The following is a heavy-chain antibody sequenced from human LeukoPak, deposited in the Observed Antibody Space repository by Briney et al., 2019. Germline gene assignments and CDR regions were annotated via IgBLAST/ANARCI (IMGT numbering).Heavy chain of an antibody. CDR1: GFTVSTNY. D-gene: IGHD5-18*01. CDR3: AKDPRGYSYGYAFDY. Sequence: GGSLRLSCAASGFTVSTNYMSWVRQAPGKGLEWVSVIYSGGTTYYADSVKGRFTISRDNSKNALYLQMNRLRAEDTGVYYCAKDPRGYSYGYAFDYWGQGTLVTVSS. J-gene: IGHJ4*02. V-gene: IGHV3-53*05. CDR2: IYSGGTT.